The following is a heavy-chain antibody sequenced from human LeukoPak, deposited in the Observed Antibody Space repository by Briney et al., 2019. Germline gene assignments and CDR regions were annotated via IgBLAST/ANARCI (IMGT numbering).Heavy chain of an antibody. CDR3: TTRSGEFWSGFVN. J-gene: IGHJ4*02. CDR2: FDPEEAKM. CDR1: GNSLFELS. D-gene: IGHD3-3*01. V-gene: IGHV1-24*01. Sequence: ASVTVSCMVSGNSLFELSSQWVRQAPGKGLECMGGFDPEEAKMVYAQNFQGRVTMTEDTSTQTAYMELSGLTSDDTAVYYCTTRSGEFWSGFVNWGQGTLVTVSS.